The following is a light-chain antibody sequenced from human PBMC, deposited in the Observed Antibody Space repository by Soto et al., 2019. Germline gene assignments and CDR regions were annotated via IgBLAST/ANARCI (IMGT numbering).Light chain of an antibody. J-gene: IGKJ4*01. Sequence: EIVLTQSPATLSLSPGERATLSCRASQSVSNYLAWYQRKPGQPPRLLVDDASNRATGIPARSSGSGSGTGFTPTISSLEPDDVAVDYGQQRRDWPLTTGGGTQVESK. V-gene: IGKV3-11*01. CDR1: QSVSNY. CDR2: DAS. CDR3: QQRRDWPLT.